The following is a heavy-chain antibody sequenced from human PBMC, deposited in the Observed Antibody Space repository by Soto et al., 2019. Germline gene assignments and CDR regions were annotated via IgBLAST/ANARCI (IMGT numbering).Heavy chain of an antibody. D-gene: IGHD5-18*01. CDR2: ISHDGSLQ. V-gene: IGHV3-30*03. CDR3: ATQDVDTPMDVTDN. CDR1: GFTFSYYG. J-gene: IGHJ4*02. Sequence: QVQLVESGGGVVQPGRSLRLSCAASGFTFSYYGMHWVRQAPGKWLEWVAVISHDGSLQYYADSVKGRFTISRDNSKMALSLQMNSLRAEEKAVYYCATQDVDTPMDVTDNWGQATLVTVSS.